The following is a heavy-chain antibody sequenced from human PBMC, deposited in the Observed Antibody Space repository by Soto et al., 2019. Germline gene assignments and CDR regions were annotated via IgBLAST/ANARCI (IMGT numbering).Heavy chain of an antibody. J-gene: IGHJ4*02. Sequence: SETLSLTCTVSGGSISSSSYYWGWIRQPPGKGLEWIGSIYYSGSTYYNPSLKSRVTISVDTSKNQFSLRLSSVTAADTAVYYCVGGVIDIVVVPAAMFWRGDIDYWGQGTLVTVSS. D-gene: IGHD2-2*01. CDR3: VGGVIDIVVVPAAMFWRGDIDY. CDR2: IYYSGST. V-gene: IGHV4-39*01. CDR1: GGSISSSSYY.